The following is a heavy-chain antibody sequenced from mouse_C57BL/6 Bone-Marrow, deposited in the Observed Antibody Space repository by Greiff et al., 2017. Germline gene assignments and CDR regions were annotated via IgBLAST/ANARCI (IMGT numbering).Heavy chain of an antibody. CDR2: ISSGGSYP. CDR1: GFTFSSYG. D-gene: IGHD2-3*01. J-gene: IGHJ3*01. V-gene: IGHV5-6*01. Sequence: EVQVVESGGDLVKPGGSLKLSCAASGFTFSSYGMSWVRQTPDKRLEWVATISSGGSYPYYPASVKGRFTISRDNAKNTLYLQMSSLKSEDTAMYYCARALSYHGYYSWFAYWGQGTLVTVSA. CDR3: ARALSYHGYYSWFAY.